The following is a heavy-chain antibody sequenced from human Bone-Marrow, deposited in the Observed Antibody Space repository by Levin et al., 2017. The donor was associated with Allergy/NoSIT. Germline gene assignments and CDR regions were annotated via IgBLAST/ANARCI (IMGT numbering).Heavy chain of an antibody. CDR3: ARAVNYYGSGSYYPALDY. CDR1: GGTFSSYA. J-gene: IGHJ4*02. V-gene: IGHV1-69*13. CDR2: IIPIFGTA. Sequence: SVKVSCKASGGTFSSYAISWVRQAPGQGLEWMGGIIPIFGTANYAQKFQGRVTITADESTSTAYMELSSLRSEDTAVYYCARAVNYYGSGSYYPALDYWGQGTLVTVSS. D-gene: IGHD3-10*01.